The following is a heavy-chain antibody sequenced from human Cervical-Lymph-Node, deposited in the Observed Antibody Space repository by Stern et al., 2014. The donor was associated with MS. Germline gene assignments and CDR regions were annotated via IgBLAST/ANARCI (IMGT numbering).Heavy chain of an antibody. D-gene: IGHD2-8*02. CDR3: GKDLHYWPADS. J-gene: IGHJ4*02. Sequence: EVQLVESGGGLVQPGGSLRLSCVGSGFPFGSYAMTWVRQAPGKGLEWVAGSGSDGAKQYAETARGRVTVSRDNSNNMQYLQMDSLRANDTAVYYCGKDLHYWPADSWGQGTLVTVSS. V-gene: IGHV3-23*04. CDR1: GFPFGSYA. CDR2: GSGSDGAK.